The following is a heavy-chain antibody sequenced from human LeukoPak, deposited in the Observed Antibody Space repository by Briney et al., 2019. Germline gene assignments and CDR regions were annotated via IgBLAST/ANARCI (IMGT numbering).Heavy chain of an antibody. V-gene: IGHV3-30-3*01. Sequence: GGSLRLSCAASGFTFSSYAMHWVRQAPGKGLEWVAVISYDGSNKYYADSVKGRFTISRDNSKNTLYLQMNSLRAEDTAVYYCARESSETNYCSSTSCYAFDYWGQGTLVTVSS. CDR3: ARESSETNYCSSTSCYAFDY. CDR2: ISYDGSNK. CDR1: GFTFSSYA. J-gene: IGHJ4*02. D-gene: IGHD2-2*01.